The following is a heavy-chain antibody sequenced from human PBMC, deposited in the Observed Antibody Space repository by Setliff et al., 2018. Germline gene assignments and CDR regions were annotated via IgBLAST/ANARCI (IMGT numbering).Heavy chain of an antibody. Sequence: SVKVSCKASGGTFSSYAISWVRQAPGQGLEWMGGIIPIFGTANYAQKFQGRVTITADESTSTAYMELSSLRSEDTAVYYCATHSSLSSGYYDAFDIWGQGTMVTVSS. D-gene: IGHD3-22*01. V-gene: IGHV1-69*13. J-gene: IGHJ3*02. CDR2: IIPIFGTA. CDR3: ATHSSLSSGYYDAFDI. CDR1: GGTFSSYA.